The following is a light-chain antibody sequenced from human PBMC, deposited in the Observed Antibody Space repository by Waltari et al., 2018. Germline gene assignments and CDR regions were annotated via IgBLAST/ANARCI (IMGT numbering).Light chain of an antibody. CDR3: ESYDSSLTGAWV. Sequence: NIGAGYDVHWYQQLPGTAPKLLINGNTNRPSGVPDRFSGSKSGTSGSLAITGLQAEDEPYYYCESYDSSLTGAWVFGGGTKPTVL. V-gene: IGLV1-40*01. J-gene: IGLJ3*02. CDR1: NIGAGYD. CDR2: GNT.